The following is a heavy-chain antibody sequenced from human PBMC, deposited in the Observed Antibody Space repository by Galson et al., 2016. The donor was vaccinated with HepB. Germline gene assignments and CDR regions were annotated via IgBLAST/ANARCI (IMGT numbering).Heavy chain of an antibody. V-gene: IGHV1-24*01. CDR1: GYTLSKIS. CDR3: ATKPLYDGSDFYGGWLAL. D-gene: IGHD3-22*01. Sequence: SVKVSCKVSGYTLSKISIHWVRQAPGKGLEWMGGFDPEDGETIYAQKFQDRVTMTEDTSTDIAYMELRSLRSEDTAVYYCATKPLYDGSDFYGGWLALWGQGTLVIVSS. CDR2: FDPEDGET. J-gene: IGHJ4*02.